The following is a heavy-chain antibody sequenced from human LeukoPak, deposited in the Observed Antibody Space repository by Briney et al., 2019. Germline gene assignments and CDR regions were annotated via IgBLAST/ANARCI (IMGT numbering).Heavy chain of an antibody. CDR1: GYTFTSYG. Sequence: ASVKVSCKASGYTFTSYGITWVRQAPGKGLEWMGWISPFNDNTNYAQKFQGRVSLTTDTSTNTTYMELKSLRSDDTAVYYCAREQYSGSYYTYWGQGTLVTVSS. CDR3: AREQYSGSYYTY. J-gene: IGHJ4*02. CDR2: ISPFNDNT. D-gene: IGHD1-26*01. V-gene: IGHV1-18*01.